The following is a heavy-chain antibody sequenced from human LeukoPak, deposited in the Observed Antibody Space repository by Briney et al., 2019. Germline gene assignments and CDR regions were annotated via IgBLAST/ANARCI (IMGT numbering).Heavy chain of an antibody. J-gene: IGHJ4*02. CDR2: IYYSGST. CDR3: ARETLYQLTRGAFDY. CDR1: GGSISSYY. D-gene: IGHD2-2*01. V-gene: IGHV4-59*01. Sequence: SETLSLTCTVSGGSISSYYWSWIRQPPGKGLQWIGYIYYSGSTNYNPSLKSRVTISVDTSKNQFSLKLSSVTAADTAVYYCARETLYQLTRGAFDYWGQGTLVTVSS.